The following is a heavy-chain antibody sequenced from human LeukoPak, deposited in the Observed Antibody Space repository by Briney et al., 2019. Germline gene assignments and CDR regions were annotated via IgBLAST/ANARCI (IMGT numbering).Heavy chain of an antibody. V-gene: IGHV1-18*01. CDR3: ARRKITMVRASYYYGMDV. J-gene: IGHJ6*02. CDR1: GYTFTSYG. CDR2: ISAYNGNT. Sequence: GASVKVSCKASGYTFTSYGISWVRQAPGQGLEWMGWISAYNGNTNYSQKFQGRVTITRDTSASTAYMELSSLRSEDTAVYYCARRKITMVRASYYYGMDVWGQGTTVTVSS. D-gene: IGHD3-10*01.